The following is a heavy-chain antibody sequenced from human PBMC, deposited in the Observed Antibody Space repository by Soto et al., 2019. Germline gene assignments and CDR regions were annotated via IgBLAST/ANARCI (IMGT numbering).Heavy chain of an antibody. J-gene: IGHJ4*02. CDR2: VYYSGTA. V-gene: IGHV4-30-4*01. Sequence: SETLSLTCTVSGGSISSGDYYWNWIRQPPGKDLEWIGYVYYSGTAYYTPSLQTRVTISVDTSKDEFSLQLTSVTAADTAVYYCARALKDYYYDRNPYYYFDNWGRGTLVTVSS. CDR1: GGSISSGDYY. CDR3: ARALKDYYYDRNPYYYFDN. D-gene: IGHD3-22*01.